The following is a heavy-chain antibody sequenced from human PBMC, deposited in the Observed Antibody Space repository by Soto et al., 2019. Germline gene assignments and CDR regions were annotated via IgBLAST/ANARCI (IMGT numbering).Heavy chain of an antibody. V-gene: IGHV3-30*18. Sequence: GGSLILSCAASGFTFSSYGMHWVRQAPGKGLEWVAVISYDGSNKYYADSVKGRFTISRDNSKNTLYLQMNSLRAEDTAVYYCAKAQVYESSGYYWILNAFEIWGQGKMVTV. CDR2: ISYDGSNK. CDR1: GFTFSSYG. CDR3: AKAQVYESSGYYWILNAFEI. J-gene: IGHJ3*02. D-gene: IGHD3-22*01.